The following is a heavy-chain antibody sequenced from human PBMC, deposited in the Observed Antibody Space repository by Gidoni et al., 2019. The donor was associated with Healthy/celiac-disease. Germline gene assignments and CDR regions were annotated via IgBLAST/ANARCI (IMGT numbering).Heavy chain of an antibody. J-gene: IGHJ6*02. V-gene: IGHV3-30-3*01. CDR1: GFTFSSYA. D-gene: IGHD3-22*01. Sequence: QVQLVESGGGVVQPGRYLRLSCAASGFTFSSYAMHWVRQAPGKGLEWVAVISYEGSNKYYADSVKGRFTISRDNSKNTLYLQMNSLRAEDTAVYYCARDLQWLLYYYYYGMDVWGQGTTVTVSS. CDR3: ARDLQWLLYYYYYGMDV. CDR2: ISYEGSNK.